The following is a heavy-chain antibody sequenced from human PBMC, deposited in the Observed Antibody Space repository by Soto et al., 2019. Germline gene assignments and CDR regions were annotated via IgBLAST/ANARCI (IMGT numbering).Heavy chain of an antibody. CDR3: ASGGSASYYYYGMDV. J-gene: IGHJ6*02. V-gene: IGHV1-69*13. CDR2: IIPIFGTA. Sequence: SVKVSFKASGGTFSSYAISWVRQAPGQGLEWMGGIIPIFGTANYAQKFQGRVTITADESTSTAYMELSSLRSEDTAVYYCASGGSASYYYYGMDVWGQGTTVTVS. D-gene: IGHD3-10*01. CDR1: GGTFSSYA.